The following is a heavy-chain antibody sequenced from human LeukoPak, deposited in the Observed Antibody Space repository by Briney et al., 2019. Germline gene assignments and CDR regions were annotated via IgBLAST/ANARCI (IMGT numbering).Heavy chain of an antibody. CDR2: IWYDGSNK. CDR3: ARAPTSYYYSDY. J-gene: IGHJ4*02. D-gene: IGHD1-26*01. V-gene: IGHV3-33*01. Sequence: GRSLRLSCAASGFTFSSYGMHWVRQAPGKGLEWVAVIWYDGSNKYYADSVKGRFTISRDNSKNTLYLQMNSLRAEDTAVYYCARAPTSYYYSDYWGQGTLVTVSS. CDR1: GFTFSSYG.